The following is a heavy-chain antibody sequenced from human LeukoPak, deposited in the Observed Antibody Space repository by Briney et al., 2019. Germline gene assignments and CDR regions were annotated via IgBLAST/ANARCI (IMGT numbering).Heavy chain of an antibody. CDR2: ISYDGSNK. CDR3: AELGITMIGGV. V-gene: IGHV3-30*18. J-gene: IGHJ6*04. D-gene: IGHD3-10*02. Sequence: GGSLRLSCAASGFTFSYYGIHWVRQAPGKGLEWVAVISYDGSNKYYADSVKGRFTISRDNAKNSLYLQMNSLRAEDTAVYYCAELGITMIGGVWGKGTTVTISS. CDR1: GFTFSYYG.